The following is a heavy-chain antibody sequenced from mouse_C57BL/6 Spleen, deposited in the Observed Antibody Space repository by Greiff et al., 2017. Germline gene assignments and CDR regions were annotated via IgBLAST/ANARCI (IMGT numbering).Heavy chain of an antibody. CDR2: IRNKANGYTT. J-gene: IGHJ2*01. CDR1: GFTFTDYY. Sequence: EVKLVESGGGLVQPGGSLSLSCAASGFTFTDYYMSWVRQPPGKALEWLGFIRNKANGYTTEYSASVKGRFTISRDNSQSILYLQMNALRAEDSATYYCARDNEYFDYGGQGTTLTVSS. CDR3: ARDNEYFDY. V-gene: IGHV7-3*01.